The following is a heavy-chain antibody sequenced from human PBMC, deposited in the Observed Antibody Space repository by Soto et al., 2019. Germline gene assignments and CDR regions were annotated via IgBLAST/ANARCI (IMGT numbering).Heavy chain of an antibody. D-gene: IGHD2-15*01. CDR2: IFSNDEK. CDR1: GFSLSNASMG. J-gene: IGHJ4*02. CDR3: ARKYCSGGSCYPDY. Sequence: SGPTLVNPTETLTLTCTVSGFSLSNASMGVSWIRQPPGKALEWLAHIFSNDEKSYSTSLKSRLTISKDTSKSQVVLTMTNMDPVDTATYYCARKYCSGGSCYPDYWGQGTLVTVSS. V-gene: IGHV2-26*01.